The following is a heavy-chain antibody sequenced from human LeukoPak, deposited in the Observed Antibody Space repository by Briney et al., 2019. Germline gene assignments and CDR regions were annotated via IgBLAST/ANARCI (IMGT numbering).Heavy chain of an antibody. CDR1: GFTFRSYG. CDR2: ISYDGTNK. V-gene: IGHV3-30*18. Sequence: KTGGSLRLSCAASGFTFRSYGMHWVRQAPGKGLEWVAVISYDGTNKYYADSVKGRFTISRDNSKNTLYLQMNSLRAEDTAVYYRAKEGSLRDFDYWGQGTLVTVSS. J-gene: IGHJ4*02. CDR3: AKEGSLRDFDY. D-gene: IGHD3-10*01.